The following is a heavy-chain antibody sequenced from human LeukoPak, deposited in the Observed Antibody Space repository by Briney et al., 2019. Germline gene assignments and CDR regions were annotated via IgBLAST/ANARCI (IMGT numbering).Heavy chain of an antibody. V-gene: IGHV4-59*01. D-gene: IGHD3-3*01. Sequence: SETLSLTCSVSGGSISSYYWSWIRQPPGKGLEWIGYIYYSGSTNYNPSLKSRVTISVDTSKNQFSLKLSSVTAADTAVYYCARVLRGGLEYFDYWGQGTLVTVSS. CDR3: ARVLRGGLEYFDY. CDR2: IYYSGST. CDR1: GGSISSYY. J-gene: IGHJ4*02.